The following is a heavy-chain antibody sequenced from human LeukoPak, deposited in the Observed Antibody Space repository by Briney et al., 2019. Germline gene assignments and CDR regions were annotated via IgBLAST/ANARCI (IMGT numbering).Heavy chain of an antibody. D-gene: IGHD4-17*01. Sequence: ASVKVSCKASAHTFTGYYMHWVRQAPGQGLEWMGWINPNTGVTNYAQKFQGRVTLTRDTSIITAYMELTRLRSDDTAMYYCARDRTTVTTGYYGMDVWGQGTTLTVSS. CDR1: AHTFTGYY. V-gene: IGHV1-2*02. CDR2: INPNTGVT. J-gene: IGHJ6*02. CDR3: ARDRTTVTTGYYGMDV.